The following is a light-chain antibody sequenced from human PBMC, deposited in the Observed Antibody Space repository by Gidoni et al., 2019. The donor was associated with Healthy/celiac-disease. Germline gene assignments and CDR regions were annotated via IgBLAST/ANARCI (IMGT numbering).Light chain of an antibody. V-gene: IGKV1-39*01. J-gene: IGKJ3*01. Sequence: DNHLIPPPPSLSASVGDNVTIICRASQSISSYLNWYQQKPGKAPKLLIYAASSLQSGVPSRFSGSGSGTDFTLTISSLQPEDFATYYCQQSYSTPPGTFXPXTKVDIK. CDR2: AAS. CDR3: QQSYSTPPGT. CDR1: QSISSY.